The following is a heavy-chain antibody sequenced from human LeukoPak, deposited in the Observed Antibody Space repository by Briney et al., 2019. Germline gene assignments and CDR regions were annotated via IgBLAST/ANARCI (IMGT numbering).Heavy chain of an antibody. CDR2: INPNNGVT. D-gene: IGHD4-17*01. CDR3: VRVKGSNGDYALPY. CDR1: GDTFTGYY. J-gene: IGHJ4*02. V-gene: IGHV1-2*06. Sequence: ASVKVSCKASGDTFTGYYLHWVRQAPGQGLEWMGRINPNNGVTNYAQNFLGRVSMTRDTSISTAYMELSSLRSDDTAVYYCVRVKGSNGDYALPYWGQGTLVTVSS.